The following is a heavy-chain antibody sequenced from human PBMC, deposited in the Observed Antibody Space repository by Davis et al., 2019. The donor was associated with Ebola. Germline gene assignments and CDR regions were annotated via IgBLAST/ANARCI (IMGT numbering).Heavy chain of an antibody. J-gene: IGHJ4*02. CDR2: TYYRSKWYN. V-gene: IGHV6-1*01. D-gene: IGHD3-3*01. CDR1: VDSVSSNSVA. Sequence: SQTLSLTCAISVDSVSSNSVAWNWIRQSSSRGLEWLGRTYYRSKWYNDYAVSVKSRITINPDTSTNQFSLKLSSVTAADTAVYYCAREGAGITIFDYWGQGTLVTVSS. CDR3: AREGAGITIFDY.